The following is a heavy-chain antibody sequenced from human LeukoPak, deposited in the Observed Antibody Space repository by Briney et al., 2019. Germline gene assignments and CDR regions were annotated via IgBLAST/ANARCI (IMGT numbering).Heavy chain of an antibody. J-gene: IGHJ6*02. CDR1: GYTFTSYA. CDR2: INTNTGSP. V-gene: IGHV7-4-1*02. CDR3: ARDLGYYDFWSGYYTAGYYGMDV. D-gene: IGHD3-3*01. Sequence: ASVKVSCKASGYTFTSYAMNWVRQAPGQGLEWMGWINTNTGSPTYAQGFTGRFVFSLDTSVSTAYLQISSLKAEDTAVYYCARDLGYYDFWSGYYTAGYYGMDVWGQGTTVTVSS.